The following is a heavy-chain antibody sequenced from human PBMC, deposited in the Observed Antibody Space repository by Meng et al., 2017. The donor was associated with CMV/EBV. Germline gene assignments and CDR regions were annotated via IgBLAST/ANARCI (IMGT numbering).Heavy chain of an antibody. J-gene: IGHJ4*02. D-gene: IGHD3-3*01. V-gene: IGHV3-23*03. CDR3: AKSYYDFWSGTLGY. CDR1: GFTFSSYA. Sequence: GGSLRLSCAASGFTFSSYAMSWVRQAPGKGLEWVSVIYSGGSSTYYADSVKGRFTISRDNSKNTLYLQMNSPRAEDTAVYYCAKSYYDFWSGTLGYWGQGTLVTVSS. CDR2: IYSGGSST.